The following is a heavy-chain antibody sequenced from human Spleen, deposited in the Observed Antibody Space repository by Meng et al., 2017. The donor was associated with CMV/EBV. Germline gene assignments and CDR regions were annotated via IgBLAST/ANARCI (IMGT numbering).Heavy chain of an antibody. CDR3: ARYPSGAIVVVPAAISGAFDI. Sequence: GYYWSWIRQHPGKGLEWSGYIYYSGSTYYNPSLKSRVTISVDTSKNQFSLKLSSVTAADTAVYYCARYPSGAIVVVPAAISGAFDIWGQGTMVTVSS. CDR2: IYYSGST. V-gene: IGHV4-31*02. CDR1: GYY. D-gene: IGHD2-2*02. J-gene: IGHJ3*02.